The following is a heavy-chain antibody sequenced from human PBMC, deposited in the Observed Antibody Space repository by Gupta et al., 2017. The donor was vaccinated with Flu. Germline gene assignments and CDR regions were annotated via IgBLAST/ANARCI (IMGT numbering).Heavy chain of an antibody. CDR3: ATSGGMTTKVY. Sequence: FTFSNYSMNWVRQAPGKGLEWVSSISSSRSYIYDADSVKGRFTISRDNAKNSLYLQMNSLXAXDTAVYXWATSGGMTTKVYWDQGTLVTVSS. J-gene: IGHJ4*02. CDR2: ISSSRSYI. D-gene: IGHD4-17*01. V-gene: IGHV3-21*01. CDR1: FTFSNYS.